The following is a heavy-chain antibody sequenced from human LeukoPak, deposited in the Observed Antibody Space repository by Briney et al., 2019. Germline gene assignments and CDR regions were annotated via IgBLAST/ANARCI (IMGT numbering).Heavy chain of an antibody. CDR1: GYTFTGYY. CDR2: INPNSGGT. D-gene: IGHD2-21*01. J-gene: IGHJ5*02. V-gene: IGHV1-2*02. CDR3: ARDYCGGDCNFGWFDP. Sequence: ASVKVSCKASGYTFTGYYMHWVRQAPGQGLEWMGWINPNSGGTNYAQKFQGRVTMTRDTSISTAYMELSRLRSDDTAVYYCARDYCGGDCNFGWFDPWGQGTLVTVSS.